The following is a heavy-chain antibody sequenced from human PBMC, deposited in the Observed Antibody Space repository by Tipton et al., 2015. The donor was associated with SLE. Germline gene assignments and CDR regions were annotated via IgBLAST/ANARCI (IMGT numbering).Heavy chain of an antibody. CDR2: IYYTGDT. V-gene: IGHV4-31*03. D-gene: IGHD5-12*01. CDR3: ARSGGYSTPFDF. Sequence: SLTCTVSGDSINSGANYWNWLRQRPGKGLEWIGYIYYTGDTRHNPSLQSRLAVSVDTSKNQFSLRLSSVTAADTAVYFCARSGGYSTPFDFWGQGSLVTVSS. J-gene: IGHJ4*02. CDR1: GDSINSGANY.